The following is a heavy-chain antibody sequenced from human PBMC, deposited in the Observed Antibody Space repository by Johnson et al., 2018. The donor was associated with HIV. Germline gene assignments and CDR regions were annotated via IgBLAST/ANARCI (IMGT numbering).Heavy chain of an antibody. J-gene: IGHJ3*02. CDR1: GFTFSSYW. CDR3: ATDIRSGYRDAAFDI. D-gene: IGHD5-12*01. CDR2: INSDGSST. V-gene: IGHV3-74*01. Sequence: VQLVESGGGLVQPGGSLRLSCAASGFTFSSYWMHWVRQAPGKGLVWVSRINSDGSSTGYADSVKGRFTISRDNAKNSLYRQMNSRRAEDTALYYCATDIRSGYRDAAFDIWGRGTMVTVSS.